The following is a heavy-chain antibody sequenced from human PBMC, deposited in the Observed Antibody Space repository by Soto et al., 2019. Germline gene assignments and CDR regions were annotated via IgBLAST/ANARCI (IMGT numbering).Heavy chain of an antibody. CDR1: GFTFSNFV. CDR2: ISSDGSDK. D-gene: IGHD2-15*01. Sequence: QVQLVESGGGVVQPGRSLRLSCAASGFTFSNFVMHWVRQAPGKGLEWVAVISSDGSDKYYSDSVKGRFTISRDNSKNTVFLQMNSLRVEDTAVYYCAKGSEVARQELDYWGQGTLVTVSS. J-gene: IGHJ4*02. V-gene: IGHV3-30*18. CDR3: AKGSEVARQELDY.